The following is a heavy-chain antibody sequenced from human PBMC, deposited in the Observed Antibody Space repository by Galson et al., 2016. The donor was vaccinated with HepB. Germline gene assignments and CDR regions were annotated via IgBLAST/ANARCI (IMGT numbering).Heavy chain of an antibody. CDR1: GDSVSRNGVA. D-gene: IGHD1-14*01. CDR3: ARGRNSAFDS. Sequence: CAISGDSVSRNGVAWNWIRQSPSRGLEWLGRTYYSSRWNNDYSASVKSRIAINLDTPNNLFSLQLSSVTPEDTAAYYCARGRNSAFDSWGQGTLVTVSS. CDR2: TYYSSRWNN. V-gene: IGHV6-1*01. J-gene: IGHJ4*02.